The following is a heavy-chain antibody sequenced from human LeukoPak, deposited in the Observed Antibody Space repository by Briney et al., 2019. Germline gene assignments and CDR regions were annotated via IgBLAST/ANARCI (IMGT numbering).Heavy chain of an antibody. V-gene: IGHV4-34*01. CDR1: GGSFSGYY. CDR2: INHSGST. CDR3: ARHSENDYFDY. J-gene: IGHJ4*02. D-gene: IGHD2-21*01. Sequence: SETLSLTCAVYGGSFSGYYWSWIRQPPGKGLEWIGEINHSGSTNYNPSLKSRVTISVDTSKNQFSLKLSSVTAADTAVYYCARHSENDYFDYWGQGTLVTVSS.